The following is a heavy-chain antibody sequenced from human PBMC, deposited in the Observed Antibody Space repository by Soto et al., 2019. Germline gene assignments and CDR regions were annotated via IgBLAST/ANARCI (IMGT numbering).Heavy chain of an antibody. V-gene: IGHV4-59*08. J-gene: IGHJ4*02. Sequence: QVQLRESGPGLVKPSETLSLACTVSGDSISPKHWSWIRQPPGKTLEWIGYIYYTGSATYNPSLQSRFSMSVDTSKNQFSLKLSSVTAADTAIYYCAKHSSVAGNRNVVSWGQGALVTVFS. CDR1: GDSISPKH. CDR2: IYYTGSA. CDR3: AKHSSVAGNRNVVS. D-gene: IGHD6-19*01.